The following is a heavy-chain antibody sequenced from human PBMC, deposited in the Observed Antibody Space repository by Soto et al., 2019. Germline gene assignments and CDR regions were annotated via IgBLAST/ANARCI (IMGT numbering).Heavy chain of an antibody. CDR2: IYYSGNT. V-gene: IGHV4-39*01. CDR1: GGSISSTTYY. CDR3: ARHGSTKPFDY. Sequence: SETLSLTCTVSGGSISSTTYYWGWIRQPPGKGLEWIGSIYYSGNTYYNPSLKSRVTISVDTSKNQFSLKLNSVTAADTGVYYCARHGSTKPFDYWGQGALVTVSS. D-gene: IGHD2-2*01. J-gene: IGHJ4*02.